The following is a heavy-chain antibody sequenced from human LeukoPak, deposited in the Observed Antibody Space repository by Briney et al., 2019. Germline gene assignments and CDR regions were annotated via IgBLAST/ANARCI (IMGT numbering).Heavy chain of an antibody. D-gene: IGHD3-10*01. CDR1: GASISSGGYY. CDR3: ARDVSGSGSYLFHWFYP. V-gene: IGHV4-31*03. CDR2: IYYSGST. J-gene: IGHJ5*02. Sequence: PSQTLSLTCTVSGASISSGGYYWGWIRQHPGKGLEWIGYIYYSGSTYYNPSLKSRVTISVDTSKNQFSLQLSSVTAAHTAVYYCARDVSGSGSYLFHWFYPWGQGTLVTVSS.